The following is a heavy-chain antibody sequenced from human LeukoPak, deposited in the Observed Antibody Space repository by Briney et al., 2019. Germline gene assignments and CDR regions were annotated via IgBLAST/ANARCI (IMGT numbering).Heavy chain of an antibody. CDR1: GFTFSSYS. J-gene: IGHJ4*02. V-gene: IGHV3-21*01. Sequence: PGGSLRLSCAASGFTFSSYSMNWVRQAPGKGLEWVSSISSSSSYIYYADSVKGRFTISRDNAKNSLYLQMNSLRAEDTAVYYCARVRGSTWLQSHIFDYWGQGTLVTVSS. D-gene: IGHD5-24*01. CDR3: ARVRGSTWLQSHIFDY. CDR2: ISSSSSYI.